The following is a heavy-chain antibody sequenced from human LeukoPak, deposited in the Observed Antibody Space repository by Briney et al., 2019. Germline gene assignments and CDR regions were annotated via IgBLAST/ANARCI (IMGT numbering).Heavy chain of an antibody. D-gene: IGHD2-2*01. Sequence: PGGSLRLSCAASGFTFSNYAMSWVRQAPGKGLEWVSAISGSGAYTYYADSVKGRLTISRDNSKNTLYLQMNSLRAEDTAVYYCAKVSEIVVVPAAFFDYWGQGTLVTVSS. V-gene: IGHV3-23*01. J-gene: IGHJ4*02. CDR2: ISGSGAYT. CDR1: GFTFSNYA. CDR3: AKVSEIVVVPAAFFDY.